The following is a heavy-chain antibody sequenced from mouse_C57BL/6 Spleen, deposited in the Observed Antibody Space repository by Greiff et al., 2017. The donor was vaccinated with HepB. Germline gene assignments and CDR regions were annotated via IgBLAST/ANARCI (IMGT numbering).Heavy chain of an antibody. CDR2: IDPETGGT. Sequence: QVQLQQSGAELVRPGASVTLSCKASGYTFTDYEMHWVKQTPVHGLEWIGAIDPETGGTAYNQKFKGKAILTADKSSSTAYMELRSLTSEDSAVYYCTRGGDYDGIDYAMDYWGQGTSVTVSS. CDR1: GYTFTDYE. CDR3: TRGGDYDGIDYAMDY. D-gene: IGHD2-4*01. V-gene: IGHV1-15*01. J-gene: IGHJ4*01.